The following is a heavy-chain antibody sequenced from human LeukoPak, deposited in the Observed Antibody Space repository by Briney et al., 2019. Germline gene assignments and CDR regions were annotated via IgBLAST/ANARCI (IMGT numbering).Heavy chain of an antibody. D-gene: IGHD4-23*01. Sequence: NPSETLSLTCTVSGGSISSYYWSWIRQPPGKGLEWIGYIYYSGSTNYNPSLKSRVAISVDTSKNQFSLKLSSVTAADTAVYYCARVAYGGNSALDYWGQGTLVTVSS. CDR3: ARVAYGGNSALDY. V-gene: IGHV4-59*01. CDR2: IYYSGST. CDR1: GGSISSYY. J-gene: IGHJ4*02.